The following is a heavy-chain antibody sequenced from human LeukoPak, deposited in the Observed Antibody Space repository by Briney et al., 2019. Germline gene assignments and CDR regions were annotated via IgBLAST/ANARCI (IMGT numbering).Heavy chain of an antibody. D-gene: IGHD1-26*01. CDR2: MSADNGNT. J-gene: IGHJ5*02. CDR1: GYTFNSYG. V-gene: IGHV1-18*01. Sequence: ASVKVSCKASGYTFNSYGISWVRQAPGQGLEWMGWMSADNGNTNYAQKLQGRVTMTTDTSTSTAYMELRSLRSGDTAVYYCAREYSGSNWWFDPWGQGTLVTVSS. CDR3: AREYSGSNWWFDP.